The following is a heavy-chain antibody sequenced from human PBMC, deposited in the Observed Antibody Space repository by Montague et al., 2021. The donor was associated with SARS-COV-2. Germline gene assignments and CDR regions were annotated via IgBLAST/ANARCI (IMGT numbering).Heavy chain of an antibody. D-gene: IGHD6-19*01. Sequence: SETLSLTCAVSGGSISSSNWWSWVRQPPGKGLEWIGEIYRSGGTNYNPSLKSRVTISVDKSKNQFSLKLGSVTAADTAVYYCARDSSGWSRFDYWGQGTLVTVSS. CDR3: ARDSSGWSRFDY. J-gene: IGHJ4*02. V-gene: IGHV4-4*02. CDR2: IYRSGGT. CDR1: GGSISSSNW.